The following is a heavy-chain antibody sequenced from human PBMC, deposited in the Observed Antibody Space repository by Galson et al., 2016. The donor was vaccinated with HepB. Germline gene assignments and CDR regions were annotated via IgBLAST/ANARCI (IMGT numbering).Heavy chain of an antibody. D-gene: IGHD1-26*01. CDR2: IYPGDSDF. Sequence: QSGAEVKKSGESLKISCQVSGYTFTNQWIAWVRQMPGEGLEWMGIIYPGDSDFRYSPSFQGHVTISAYKSISTAYLQWSSLKASDTAMYYCATRGGELLPGDLDVWGQGTTVTVSS. CDR1: GYTFTNQW. CDR3: ATRGGELLPGDLDV. V-gene: IGHV5-51*03. J-gene: IGHJ6*02.